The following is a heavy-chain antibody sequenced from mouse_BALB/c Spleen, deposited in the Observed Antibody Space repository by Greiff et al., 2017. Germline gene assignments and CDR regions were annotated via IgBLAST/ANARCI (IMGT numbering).Heavy chain of an antibody. V-gene: IGHV1-5*01. CDR3: TSGSSYTWFAY. Sequence: EEQRVESGTVLARPGASVKMSCKASGYTFTSYWMHWVKQRPGQGLEWIGAIYPGNSDTSYNQKFKGKAKLTAVTSTSTAYMELSSLTNEDSAVYYCTSGSSYTWFAYWGQGTLVTVSA. CDR2: IYPGNSDT. J-gene: IGHJ3*01. CDR1: GYTFTSYW. D-gene: IGHD1-1*01.